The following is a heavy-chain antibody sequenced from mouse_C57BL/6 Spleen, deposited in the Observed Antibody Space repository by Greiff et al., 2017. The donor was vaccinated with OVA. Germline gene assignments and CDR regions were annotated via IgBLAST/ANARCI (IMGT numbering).Heavy chain of an antibody. CDR1: GYTFTSYT. D-gene: IGHD2-4*01. CDR3: ARSEIYYDYPYYYAMDY. V-gene: IGHV1-4*01. Sequence: VQLQQSGAELARPGASVKMSCKASGYTFTSYTMHWVKQRPGQGLEWIGYINPSSGYTKYNQKFKDKATLTADKSSSTAYMQLSSLTSEDSAVYYCARSEIYYDYPYYYAMDYWGQGTSVTVSS. CDR2: INPSSGYT. J-gene: IGHJ4*01.